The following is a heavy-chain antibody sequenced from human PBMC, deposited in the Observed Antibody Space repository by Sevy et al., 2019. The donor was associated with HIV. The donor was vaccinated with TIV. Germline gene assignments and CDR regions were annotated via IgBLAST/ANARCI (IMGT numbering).Heavy chain of an antibody. CDR3: ARLTGGVDSGFQH. CDR2: IYHSGTT. CDR1: DGSIRSSNW. J-gene: IGHJ1*01. D-gene: IGHD3-16*01. Sequence: SETLSLTCAVSDGSIRSSNWWSWVRQSPGKGLEWIGEIYHSGTTNRNPSLKRRVTISIDKSKNLFSLKLSSVTAADTAVYYCARLTGGVDSGFQHWGQGTLVTVSS. V-gene: IGHV4-4*02.